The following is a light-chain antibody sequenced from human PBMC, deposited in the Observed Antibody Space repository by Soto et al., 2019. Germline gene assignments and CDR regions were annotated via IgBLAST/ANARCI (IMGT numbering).Light chain of an antibody. CDR1: QNIRSR. V-gene: IGKV1-5*01. Sequence: DIQMTQSPSTLSASVGDRVTITCRASQNIRSRLAWFQQKPGKAPKLLIYDASSSESGVPQTFSGSGSGTDFTLTISSLQPEDFATYYCQQFNNYPPSITFGQGTRLEIK. CDR3: QQFNNYPPSIT. CDR2: DAS. J-gene: IGKJ5*01.